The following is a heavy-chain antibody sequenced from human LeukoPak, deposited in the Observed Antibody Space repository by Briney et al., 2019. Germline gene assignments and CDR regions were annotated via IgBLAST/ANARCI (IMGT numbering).Heavy chain of an antibody. J-gene: IGHJ4*02. CDR3: ARGNFYGSGTYYSLYYFDH. Sequence: GRSLRLSCAVSGFTFSSYAMHWVRQAPGKGLEWVAVISNDGSIQYYADSVKGRFTISRDNSKNTLYLQMNGLRAEDTAVYYCARGNFYGSGTYYSLYYFDHWGQGNLVTVPS. CDR1: GFTFSSYA. CDR2: ISNDGSIQ. D-gene: IGHD3-10*01. V-gene: IGHV3-30-3*01.